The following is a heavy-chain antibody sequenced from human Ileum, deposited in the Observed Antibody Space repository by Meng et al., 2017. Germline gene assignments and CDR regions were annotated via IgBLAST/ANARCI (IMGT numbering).Heavy chain of an antibody. V-gene: IGHV3-74*01. CDR1: GVTFSNYW. D-gene: IGHD1-26*01. CDR2: LNRDGTST. CDR3: SRDLSSEWELVG. J-gene: IGHJ4*02. Sequence: EVQLVESGGGLVQPGGSLRLSCAASGVTFSNYWMHWVRQVPGKGLVWVSRLNRDGTSTSYADSLEGRFSISRDNAKNTLYLQMNNLRPEDTAVYYCSRDLSSEWELVGWGQGTLVTVSS.